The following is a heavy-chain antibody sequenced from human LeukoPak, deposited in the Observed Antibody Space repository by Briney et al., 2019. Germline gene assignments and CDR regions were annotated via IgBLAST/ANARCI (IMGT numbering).Heavy chain of an antibody. Sequence: SETLSLTCAVSGGSISSGGYYWSWIRQHPGKGLEWIGYIYYSGSTYYNPSLKSRVTISVDTSKNQFSLKLSSVTAADTAVYYCARAFSYYDFWSGYSYGMDVWGQGTTVTVSS. CDR1: GGSISSGGYY. J-gene: IGHJ6*02. D-gene: IGHD3-3*01. V-gene: IGHV4-31*11. CDR3: ARAFSYYDFWSGYSYGMDV. CDR2: IYYSGST.